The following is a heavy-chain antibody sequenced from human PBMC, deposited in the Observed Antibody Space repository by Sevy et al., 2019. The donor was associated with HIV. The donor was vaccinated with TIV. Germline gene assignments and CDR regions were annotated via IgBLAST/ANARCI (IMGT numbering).Heavy chain of an antibody. CDR2: INWNSGSR. CDR3: AKTPMTEAAPYFDF. V-gene: IGHV3-9*01. CDR1: GFTFEDYA. Sequence: GGSLRLSCAGSGFTFEDYALHWVRQAPGQGLEWVAGINWNSGSRDYADSVKGRFTISRDDAKNSLYLQMDTLRTEDTALYYCAKTPMTEAAPYFDFWGQGTLVTVSS. J-gene: IGHJ4*02. D-gene: IGHD6-19*01.